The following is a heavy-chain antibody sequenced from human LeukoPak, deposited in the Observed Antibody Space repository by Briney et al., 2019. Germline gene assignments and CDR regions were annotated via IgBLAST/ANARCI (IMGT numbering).Heavy chain of an antibody. CDR2: IYHSGST. CDR1: GGSISSGGYY. J-gene: IGHJ5*02. V-gene: IGHV4-30-2*01. D-gene: IGHD3-10*01. Sequence: SETLSLTCTVSGGSISSGGYYWSWIRQPPGKGLEWIGYIYHSGSTYYNPSLKSRVTISVDRSKNQFSLKLSSVTAADTAVYYCARSSRGLGWFDPWGQGTLVTVSS. CDR3: ARSSRGLGWFDP.